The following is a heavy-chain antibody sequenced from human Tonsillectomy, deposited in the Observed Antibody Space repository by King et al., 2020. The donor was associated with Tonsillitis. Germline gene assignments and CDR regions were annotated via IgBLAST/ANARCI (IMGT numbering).Heavy chain of an antibody. CDR1: GFTFSSYG. CDR3: ANNRWLQSRDANFDY. D-gene: IGHD5-24*01. V-gene: IGHV3-30*18. Sequence: VQLVESGGGVVQPGRSLRLSCAASGFTFSSYGMHWVRPAPGKGLGWVAVTSYDGSNKYYADSVKGRFTISRDNSKNTLYLQMNSLRAEDTAVYYCANNRWLQSRDANFDYWGQGTLVTVSS. CDR2: TSYDGSNK. J-gene: IGHJ4*02.